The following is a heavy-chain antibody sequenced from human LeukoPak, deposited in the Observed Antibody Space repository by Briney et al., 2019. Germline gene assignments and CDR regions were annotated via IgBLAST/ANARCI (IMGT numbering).Heavy chain of an antibody. CDR3: ARAGAKYYYDSSAYYSTAFDI. CDR2: IYYRGSI. J-gene: IGHJ3*02. Sequence: SETLSLTCTVSGGSVSSGSYYWSWIRQPPGKGLEWIGYIYYRGSINYNPSLKSRVTISVDTSKKQYSLKLSSVTAADTAVYYCARAGAKYYYDSSAYYSTAFDIWGQGTMVTVSS. CDR1: GGSVSSGSYY. D-gene: IGHD3-22*01. V-gene: IGHV4-61*01.